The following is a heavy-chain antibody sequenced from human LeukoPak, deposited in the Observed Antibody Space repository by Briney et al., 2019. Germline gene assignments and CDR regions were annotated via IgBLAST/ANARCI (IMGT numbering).Heavy chain of an antibody. CDR2: ISGSGVTT. J-gene: IGHJ5*02. CDR1: GFTFSTYG. D-gene: IGHD3-16*01. CDR3: ARDPHLGWFDP. Sequence: GGSLRLSCAASGFTFSTYGMHWVRQAPGKGLEWVSAISGSGVTTYYADSVKGRFTISRDNSKNTVYLQMNSLRAEDTAVYYCARDPHLGWFDPWGQGTLVTVSS. V-gene: IGHV3-23*01.